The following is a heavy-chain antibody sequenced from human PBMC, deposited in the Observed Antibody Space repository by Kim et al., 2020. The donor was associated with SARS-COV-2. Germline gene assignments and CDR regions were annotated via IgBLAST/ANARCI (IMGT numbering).Heavy chain of an antibody. CDR1: GFTFSSYG. CDR2: ISYDGSNK. J-gene: IGHJ6*02. Sequence: GGSLRLSCAASGFTFSSYGMHWVRQAPGKGLEWVAVISYDGSNKYYADSVKGRFTISRDNSKNTLYLQMNSLRAEDTAVYYCARDPSMAHLYYYYYYGMDVWGQGTTVTVSS. CDR3: ARDPSMAHLYYYYYYGMDV. D-gene: IGHD2-8*01. V-gene: IGHV3-33*05.